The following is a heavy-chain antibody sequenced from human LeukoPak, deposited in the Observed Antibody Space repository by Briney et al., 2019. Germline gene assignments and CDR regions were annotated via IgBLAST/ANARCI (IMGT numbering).Heavy chain of an antibody. CDR3: ARDPTLLVGATGVFDY. V-gene: IGHV4-61*02. CDR2: IYTSGST. J-gene: IGHJ4*02. Sequence: SQTLSLTCTVSGGSISSGSYYWSWIRQPAGKGLEWIGRIYTSGSTNYNPSLKSRVTISVDTSKNQFSLKLSSVTAADTAVYYCARDPTLLVGATGVFDYWGQGTLVTVSS. CDR1: GGSISSGSYY. D-gene: IGHD1-26*01.